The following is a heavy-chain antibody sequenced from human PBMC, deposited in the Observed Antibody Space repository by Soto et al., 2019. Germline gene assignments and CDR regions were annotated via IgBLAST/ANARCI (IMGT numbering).Heavy chain of an antibody. V-gene: IGHV3-23*01. CDR3: AKDRQQSKYNGLDV. Sequence: EVHLLESGGGLIQPGGSLTRSCAASGFTFSNYAMSWVRQAPGKGLEWVSAISDTGGITNYVDSVKGRFTISRDNSKNTLYLQMNSLRVEETAIYYCAKDRQQSKYNGLDVWGQGTTVTVSS. CDR2: ISDTGGIT. J-gene: IGHJ6*02. D-gene: IGHD1-1*01. CDR1: GFTFSNYA.